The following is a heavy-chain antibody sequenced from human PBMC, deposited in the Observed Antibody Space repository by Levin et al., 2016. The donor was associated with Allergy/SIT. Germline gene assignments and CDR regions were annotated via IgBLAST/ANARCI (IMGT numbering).Heavy chain of an antibody. Sequence: GESLKISCAASGFTFSSYSMNWVRQAPGKGLEWVSYISSSSSTIYYADSVKGRFTISRDNAKNSLYLQMNSLRAEDTAVYYCARECGRFRSSTSCYNDYFDYWGQGTLVTVSS. CDR1: GFTFSSYS. CDR2: ISSSSSTI. CDR3: ARECGRFRSSTSCYNDYFDY. D-gene: IGHD2-2*02. V-gene: IGHV3-48*01. J-gene: IGHJ4*02.